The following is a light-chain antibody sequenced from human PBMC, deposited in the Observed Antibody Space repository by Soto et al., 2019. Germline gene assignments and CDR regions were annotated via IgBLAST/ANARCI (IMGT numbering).Light chain of an antibody. V-gene: IGKV1-5*03. J-gene: IGKJ4*01. CDR3: QQYNSFSLT. Sequence: DIQMTQSPSTLSGSVGDRVTITWRASQTISSWLAWYQQKPGKAPKLLIYKASSLESGVPSRFSGSGSGTEFTLTISSLQPDDFATYYCQQYNSFSLTFGGGTKVDIK. CDR2: KAS. CDR1: QTISSW.